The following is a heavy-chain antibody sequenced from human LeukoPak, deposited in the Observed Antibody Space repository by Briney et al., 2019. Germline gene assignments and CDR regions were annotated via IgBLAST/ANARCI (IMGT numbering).Heavy chain of an antibody. CDR1: GFSLSSYS. CDR3: ARDPPFIIVTTFFDY. J-gene: IGHJ4*02. D-gene: IGHD1-20*01. Sequence: GGSLRLSCAASGFSLSSYSMNWVRQAPGKGLEWVSSISTSSTYIYYADSVKGRFTISRDNAKNSLYLQMTSLRAEETAVYYCARDPPFIIVTTFFDYWGQGTLVTVSS. CDR2: ISTSSTYI. V-gene: IGHV3-21*01.